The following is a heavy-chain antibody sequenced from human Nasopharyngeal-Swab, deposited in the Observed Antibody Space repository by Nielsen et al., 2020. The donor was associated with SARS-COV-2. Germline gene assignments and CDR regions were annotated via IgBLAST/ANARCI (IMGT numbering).Heavy chain of an antibody. V-gene: IGHV4-59*01. CDR2: LYYSGST. Sequence: SETLSLTCTVSGGSISSYYWSWIRQPPGKGLEWIGYLYYSGSTNYNPSLKSRVTISVDTSKNQFSLKLSSVTAADTAVYYCARGGGVWLQLSTYFDYWGQGTLVTVSS. D-gene: IGHD5-24*01. CDR3: ARGGGVWLQLSTYFDY. J-gene: IGHJ4*02. CDR1: GGSISSYY.